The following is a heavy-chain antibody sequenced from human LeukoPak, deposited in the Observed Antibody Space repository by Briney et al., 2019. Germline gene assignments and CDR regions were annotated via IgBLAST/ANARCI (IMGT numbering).Heavy chain of an antibody. J-gene: IGHJ4*02. Sequence: SQTLSLTCAASGGSISSGGYSWSWIRQPPGKGLEWIGYIYHSGSTYYNPSLKSRVTISVDRSKNQFSLKLSSVTAADTAVYYCARAGGSDYDILTGYSSSCYFDYWGQGTLVTVSS. V-gene: IGHV4-30-2*01. CDR1: GGSISSGGYS. CDR2: IYHSGST. D-gene: IGHD3-9*01. CDR3: ARAGGSDYDILTGYSSSCYFDY.